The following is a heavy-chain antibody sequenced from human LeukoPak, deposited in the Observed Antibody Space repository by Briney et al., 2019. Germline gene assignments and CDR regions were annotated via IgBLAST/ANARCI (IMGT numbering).Heavy chain of an antibody. Sequence: GGSVRLSCAASGFTFSSYAMSWVRQAPGKGLEWVSAISGSGGSTYYADSVKGRFTISRDTYKNTLYLPMNSLRDDDTAVYYCATRPPSSSWYEYNYWGQGTLVTVSS. CDR1: GFTFSSYA. CDR2: ISGSGGST. J-gene: IGHJ4*02. V-gene: IGHV3-23*01. CDR3: ATRPPSSSWYEYNY. D-gene: IGHD6-13*01.